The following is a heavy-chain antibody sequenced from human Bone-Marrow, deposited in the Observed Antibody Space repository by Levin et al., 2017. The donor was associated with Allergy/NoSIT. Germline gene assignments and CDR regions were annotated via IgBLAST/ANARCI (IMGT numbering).Heavy chain of an antibody. CDR1: GFTFSGSA. Sequence: ETLSLTCAASGFTFSGSAMHWVRQASGKGLEWVGRIRSKANSYATAYAASVKGRFTISRDDSKNTAYLQMNSLKTEDTAVYYCTRTMYSSGWGYWGQGTLVTVSS. CDR2: IRSKANSYAT. V-gene: IGHV3-73*01. D-gene: IGHD6-19*01. CDR3: TRTMYSSGWGY. J-gene: IGHJ4*02.